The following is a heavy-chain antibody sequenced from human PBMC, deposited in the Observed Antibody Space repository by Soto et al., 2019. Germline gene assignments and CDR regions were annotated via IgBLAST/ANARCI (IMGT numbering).Heavy chain of an antibody. CDR3: ARAAAALGNDY. CDR1: GYTFTSYD. D-gene: IGHD6-13*01. J-gene: IGHJ4*02. Sequence: QVQLVQSGAEVKKPGASVKVSCKASGYTFTSYDINWVRQATGQGLEWMGGMNPNSGNTGYAQKFQGRVTTTTNTSISTSYMEPSSLRSDDTAVYYCARAAAALGNDYWGQGTLVTVSS. CDR2: MNPNSGNT. V-gene: IGHV1-8*01.